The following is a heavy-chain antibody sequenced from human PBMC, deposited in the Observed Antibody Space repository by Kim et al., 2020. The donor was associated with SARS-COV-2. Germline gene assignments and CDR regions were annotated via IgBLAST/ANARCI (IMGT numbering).Heavy chain of an antibody. Sequence: SETLSLTCTVSGGSINNYHWSWIRQPPGKGLEWLGHIYYSGSTNYNSALKSLVTISIDTSKNQFSLNLTSVTTADTAVYYCARDRVVHASGTFSYYGMDVWGQGTTVTVSS. V-gene: IGHV4-59*01. J-gene: IGHJ6*02. CDR1: GGSINNYH. CDR3: ARDRVVHASGTFSYYGMDV. CDR2: IYYSGST. D-gene: IGHD3-10*01.